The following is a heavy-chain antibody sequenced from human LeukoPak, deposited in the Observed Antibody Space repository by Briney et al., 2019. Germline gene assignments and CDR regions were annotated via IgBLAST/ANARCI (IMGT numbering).Heavy chain of an antibody. D-gene: IGHD3-10*01. J-gene: IGHJ3*02. Sequence: GGSLRLSCAASGFTFSVYGMHWVRQAPGKGLEWVAFISYDGRIKYYGDSVKGRFTISRHNAKNSLYLQMNSLRAEDTAVYYCAREGRYYGSGSHRDGFDIWGQGTMVTVSS. V-gene: IGHV3-30*03. CDR3: AREGRYYGSGSHRDGFDI. CDR2: ISYDGRIK. CDR1: GFTFSVYG.